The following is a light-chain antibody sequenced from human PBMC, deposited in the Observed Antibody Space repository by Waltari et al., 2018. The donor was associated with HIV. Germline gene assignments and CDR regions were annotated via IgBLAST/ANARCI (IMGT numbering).Light chain of an antibody. Sequence: DIQMTQSPSSLSASVGDRVTITCQASQYISNYLNWYQQKPGKAPKLLIYDASNLETGVPSRFSGSGSGTDFTFTISSLQPEDIATYYCQQYDNLPITFGPGTKVDIK. J-gene: IGKJ3*01. CDR3: QQYDNLPIT. CDR2: DAS. CDR1: QYISNY. V-gene: IGKV1-33*01.